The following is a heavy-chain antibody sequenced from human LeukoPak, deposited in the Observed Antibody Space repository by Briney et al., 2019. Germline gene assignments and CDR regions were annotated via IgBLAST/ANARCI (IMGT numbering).Heavy chain of an antibody. CDR2: ISYDGSNK. Sequence: GGSLRLSCAASGFTFSSYGMHWVRQAPGKGLEWVAVISYDGSNKYYADSVKGRFTISRDNSKNTLYLQMNSLRAEDTAVYYCASSPNVVVTANDYWGQGTLVTVSS. J-gene: IGHJ4*02. V-gene: IGHV3-30*03. CDR3: ASSPNVVVTANDY. CDR1: GFTFSSYG. D-gene: IGHD2-21*02.